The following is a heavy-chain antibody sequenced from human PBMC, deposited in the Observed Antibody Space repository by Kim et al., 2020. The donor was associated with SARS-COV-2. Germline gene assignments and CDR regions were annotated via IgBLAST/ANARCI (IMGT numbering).Heavy chain of an antibody. Sequence: GGSLRLSCAASGLTFNNSAMNWVRQPPGKGLEWVAVVSYDGRNTYYADSVKGRFTISRDNSKSTLYLHMNSLRLEDTAVYYCARGNYEVSLSLSDYYYGLDVWGQGTTVTVSS. CDR2: VSYDGRNT. V-gene: IGHV3-30*04. D-gene: IGHD3-3*01. CDR3: ARGNYEVSLSLSDYYYGLDV. CDR1: GLTFNNSA. J-gene: IGHJ6*02.